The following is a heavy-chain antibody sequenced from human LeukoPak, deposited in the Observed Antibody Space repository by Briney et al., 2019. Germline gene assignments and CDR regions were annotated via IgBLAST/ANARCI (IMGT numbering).Heavy chain of an antibody. CDR2: IKQDGSEK. CDR3: ARGRALLGVVNVFDY. V-gene: IGHV3-7*01. Sequence: GGSLRLSCAASGFSFSNYWMNWVRQAPGKGLEWVANIKQDGSEKYSVDSVKGRFTISRDNAKNSVYLQMNSLRAEDTAVYYCARGRALLGVVNVFDYWGQGALVTVSS. CDR1: GFSFSNYW. D-gene: IGHD3-3*01. J-gene: IGHJ4*02.